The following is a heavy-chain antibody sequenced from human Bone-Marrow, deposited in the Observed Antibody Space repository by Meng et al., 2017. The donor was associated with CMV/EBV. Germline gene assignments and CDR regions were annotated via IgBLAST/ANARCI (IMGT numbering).Heavy chain of an antibody. Sequence: GSSYWSWIRQPPGTGLEWIGYIYYSGSTNYTPSLKSRVTISVDTSKNQFSLKLSSVTAADTAVYYCARDRFCSSTSCKPRVNWFDPWGQGTLVTVSS. J-gene: IGHJ5*02. V-gene: IGHV4-61*01. CDR3: ARDRFCSSTSCKPRVNWFDP. D-gene: IGHD2-2*01. CDR2: IYYSGST. CDR1: GSSY.